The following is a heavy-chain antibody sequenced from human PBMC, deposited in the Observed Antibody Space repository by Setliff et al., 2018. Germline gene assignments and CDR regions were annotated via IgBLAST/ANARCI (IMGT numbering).Heavy chain of an antibody. D-gene: IGHD7-27*01. CDR3: AKEGMRYWGSPGYMDV. J-gene: IGHJ6*03. Sequence: PGGSLRLSCAASGFSFSNYWMHWVRQAPGKGLVWVPRINSDGSSTNYADSVKGQFTVSRDNAKNTLYLQMNSLRAEDTAVYHCAKEGMRYWGSPGYMDVWGKGTTVTVSS. CDR1: GFSFSNYW. CDR2: INSDGSST. V-gene: IGHV3-74*01.